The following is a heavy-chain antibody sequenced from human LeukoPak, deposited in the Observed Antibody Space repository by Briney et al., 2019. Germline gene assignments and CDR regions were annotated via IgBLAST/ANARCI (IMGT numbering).Heavy chain of an antibody. CDR2: ISSSSSYI. CDR1: GFTFSSYS. V-gene: IGHV3-21*04. CDR3: AKRDMVRGVIYYFDY. J-gene: IGHJ4*02. D-gene: IGHD3-10*01. Sequence: GGSLRLSCAASGFTFSSYSMNWVRQAPGKGLEWVSSISSSSSYIYYADSVKGRFTISRDNAKNSLYLQMNSLRAEDTALYYCAKRDMVRGVIYYFDYWGQGTLVTVSS.